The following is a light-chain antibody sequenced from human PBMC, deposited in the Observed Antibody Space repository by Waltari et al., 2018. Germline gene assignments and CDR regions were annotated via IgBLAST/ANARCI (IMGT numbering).Light chain of an antibody. CDR3: QAWASSNYV. CDR2: QDT. CDR1: NLGEHS. J-gene: IGLJ1*01. Sequence: SYVLTQSPSVSVSPGQTVTIPCSGHNLGEHSVSWDQQKPGPYPVLVIFQDTKRPSGIPARFSGSMSGDTATLTIGGTQPVDEADYFCQAWASSNYVFASGTKVTVL. V-gene: IGLV3-1*01.